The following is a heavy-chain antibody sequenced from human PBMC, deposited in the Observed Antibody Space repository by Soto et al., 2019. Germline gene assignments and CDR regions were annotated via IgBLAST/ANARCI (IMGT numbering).Heavy chain of an antibody. J-gene: IGHJ4*02. CDR2: ISSNGDNT. CDR3: VISSGYYYRSFAY. Sequence: GGSLRLSCAAPGFTFSSYGMHWVRQAPGKGLEYVSTISSNGDNTYYADSVKGRFTISRENSKNTLYLQMSSLRAEDTAMYYCVISSGYYYRSFAYWGQGTLVTVSS. V-gene: IGHV3-64D*06. D-gene: IGHD3-3*01. CDR1: GFTFSSYG.